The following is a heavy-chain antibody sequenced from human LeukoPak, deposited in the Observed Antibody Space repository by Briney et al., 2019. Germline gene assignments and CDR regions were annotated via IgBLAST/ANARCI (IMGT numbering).Heavy chain of an antibody. CDR3: ARDTGYSYGLDAFDI. CDR1: GGSISSYY. J-gene: IGHJ3*02. CDR2: IYYSGST. Sequence: SETLSLTCTVSGGSISSYYWSWTRQPPGKGLEWIGYIYYSGSTNYNPSLKSRVTISVDTSKNQFSLKLSSVTAADTAVYYCARDTGYSYGLDAFDIWGQGTMVTVSS. D-gene: IGHD5-18*01. V-gene: IGHV4-59*01.